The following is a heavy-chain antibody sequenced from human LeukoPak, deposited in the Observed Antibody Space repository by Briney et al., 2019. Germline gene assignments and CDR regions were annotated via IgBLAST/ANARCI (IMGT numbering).Heavy chain of an antibody. CDR2: LSWDGSST. Sequence: PGGFLRLSCAASGFTFDDYTMHWVRQPPGKGLEWVSLLSWDGSSTYYADSVKGRFTISRDNSKNSLYLQMNSLRSEDTAFYYCAAGALYYYESSGYHYWGQGTLVTVSS. CDR3: AAGALYYYESSGYHY. D-gene: IGHD3-22*01. V-gene: IGHV3-43*01. CDR1: GFTFDDYT. J-gene: IGHJ4*02.